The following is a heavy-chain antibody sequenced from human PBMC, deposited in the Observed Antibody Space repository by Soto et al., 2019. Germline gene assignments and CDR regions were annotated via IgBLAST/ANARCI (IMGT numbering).Heavy chain of an antibody. J-gene: IGHJ6*02. D-gene: IGHD4-17*01. CDR2: ISYDGSNK. Sequence: GGSLRLSCAASGFTFSSYAMHWVRQAPGKGLEWVAVISYDGSNKYYADSVKGRFTISRDNSKNTLYLQMNSLRAEDTAVYYCARGAYGDYLYYYYGMDAWGQGTTVTVSS. V-gene: IGHV3-30-3*01. CDR1: GFTFSSYA. CDR3: ARGAYGDYLYYYYGMDA.